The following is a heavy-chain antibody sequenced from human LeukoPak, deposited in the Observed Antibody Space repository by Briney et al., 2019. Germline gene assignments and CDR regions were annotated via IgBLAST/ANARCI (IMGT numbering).Heavy chain of an antibody. V-gene: IGHV4-59*08. D-gene: IGHD5-12*01. Sequence: SETLSLTCTVSGGSISSYYWSWIRQPPGKGLEWIGYIYYSGSTNYNPSLKSRVTISVDASKNQFSLKLSSVTAADTAVYYCARLRWLPIYFDYWGQGTLVTVSS. J-gene: IGHJ4*02. CDR2: IYYSGST. CDR3: ARLRWLPIYFDY. CDR1: GGSISSYY.